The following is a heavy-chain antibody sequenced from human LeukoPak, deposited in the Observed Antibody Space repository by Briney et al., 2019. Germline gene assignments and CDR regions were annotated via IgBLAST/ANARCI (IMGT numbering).Heavy chain of an antibody. CDR2: IYHSGST. CDR1: GGSISSSGYY. Sequence: SETLSLTCTVSGGSISSSGYYWSWIRQPPGKGLEWIGYIYHSGSTYYNPSLKSRVTISVDRSKNQFSLRLNSVTAADTAVYYCASPADWGQGTLVTVSS. J-gene: IGHJ4*02. CDR3: ASPAD. V-gene: IGHV4-30-2*01.